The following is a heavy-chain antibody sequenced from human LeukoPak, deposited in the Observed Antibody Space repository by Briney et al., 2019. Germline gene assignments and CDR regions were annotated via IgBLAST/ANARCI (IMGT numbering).Heavy chain of an antibody. Sequence: GGPLDFTCPAPGFIVSRTYITWVRQSPGKGREGVAVIYSGGSTYYADSVKGRFTISRDNSKNTLYLQMNSLRAEDTAVYYCARIDTTRYYYDYMDVWGKGTTVTVSS. J-gene: IGHJ6*03. V-gene: IGHV3-66*02. CDR2: IYSGGST. CDR3: ARIDTTRYYYDYMDV. CDR1: GFIVSRTY. D-gene: IGHD1-14*01.